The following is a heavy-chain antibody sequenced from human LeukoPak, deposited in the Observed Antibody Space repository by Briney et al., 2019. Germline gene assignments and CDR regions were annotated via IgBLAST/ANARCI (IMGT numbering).Heavy chain of an antibody. CDR3: ARERGSSGGNTNGYFDY. CDR2: ISGSGGTT. CDR1: GFTFSNYA. J-gene: IGHJ4*02. D-gene: IGHD4-23*01. V-gene: IGHV3-23*01. Sequence: AGGSLRLSCAASGFTFSNYAMSWVRQAPGKGLEWVSVISGSGGTTYSADSVKGRFTISRDNSKNTLYLPMNSLRAEDTAAYYCARERGSSGGNTNGYFDYWGQGALVTVSS.